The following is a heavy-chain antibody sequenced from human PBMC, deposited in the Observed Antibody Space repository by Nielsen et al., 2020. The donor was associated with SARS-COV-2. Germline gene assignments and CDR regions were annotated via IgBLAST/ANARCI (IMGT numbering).Heavy chain of an antibody. Sequence: GGSLRLSCAASGFTFSSYSMNWVRQAPGKGLEWVSSISSSSSYIYYADSVKGRFTISRDNAKNSLYLQMNSLRAEDTAVYYCARAIREYSSSSVPRNYYYYYMDVWGKGTTVTVSS. D-gene: IGHD6-6*01. CDR1: GFTFSSYS. J-gene: IGHJ6*03. V-gene: IGHV3-21*01. CDR2: ISSSSSYI. CDR3: ARAIREYSSSSVPRNYYYYYMDV.